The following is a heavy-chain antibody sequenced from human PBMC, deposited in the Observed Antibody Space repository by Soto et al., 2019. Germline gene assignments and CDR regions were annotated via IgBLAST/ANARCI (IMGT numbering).Heavy chain of an antibody. D-gene: IGHD2-15*01. CDR1: GFTFSSYG. CDR3: ARGKCSGGSCYSHFDY. Sequence: GGSLRLSCAASGFTFSSYGMHWVRQAPGKGLEWVAVIWYDGSNKYYADSVKGRFTISRDNSKNTLYLQMNSLRAEDTAVYYCARGKCSGGSCYSHFDYWGQGTLVTVSS. V-gene: IGHV3-33*01. CDR2: IWYDGSNK. J-gene: IGHJ4*02.